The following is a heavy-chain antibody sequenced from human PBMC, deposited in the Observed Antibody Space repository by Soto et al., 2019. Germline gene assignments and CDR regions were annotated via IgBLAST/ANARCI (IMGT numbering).Heavy chain of an antibody. V-gene: IGHV1-69*13. CDR3: ARDDYPKLRYFDLVPGADYYYGMDV. D-gene: IGHD3-9*01. J-gene: IGHJ6*02. Sequence: SVKVSCKASGGTFNSYAISWVRQAPGQGLEWMGGIIPIFGTANYAQKFQGRVTITADESTSTAYMELSSLRSEDTAVYYCARDDYPKLRYFDLVPGADYYYGMDVWGQGTTVTVSS. CDR1: GGTFNSYA. CDR2: IIPIFGTA.